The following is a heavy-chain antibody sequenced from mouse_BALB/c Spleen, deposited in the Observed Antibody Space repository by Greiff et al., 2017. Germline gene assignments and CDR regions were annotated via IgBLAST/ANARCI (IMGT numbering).Heavy chain of an antibody. D-gene: IGHD1-1*01. J-gene: IGHJ4*01. CDR3: ARHEGFITTVVGAMDY. CDR1: GYTFTSYD. Sequence: VQLQQSGAELVKPGASVKLSCKASGYTFTSYDINWVKQRSGQGLEWIGWFYPGSGSIKYNEKFKDKATLTADKSSSTVYMELSRLTSEDSAVYFCARHEGFITTVVGAMDYWGQGTSVTVSS. CDR2: FYPGSGSI. V-gene: IGHV1-62-2*01.